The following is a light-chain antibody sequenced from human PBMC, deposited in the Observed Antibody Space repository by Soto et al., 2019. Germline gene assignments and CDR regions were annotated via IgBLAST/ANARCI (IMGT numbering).Light chain of an antibody. Sequence: QSVLTQPPSVSGAPGQRVTISCTGSSSHFGAGFDVHWYQQFPGTAPKLLIYANSNRPSGVPDRFSGSKSGTSASLAITGLKDEDEDDYYCQSYDNNMNGYVLGTGTKVTV. CDR2: ANS. CDR3: QSYDNNMNGYV. CDR1: SSHFGAGFD. J-gene: IGLJ1*01. V-gene: IGLV1-40*01.